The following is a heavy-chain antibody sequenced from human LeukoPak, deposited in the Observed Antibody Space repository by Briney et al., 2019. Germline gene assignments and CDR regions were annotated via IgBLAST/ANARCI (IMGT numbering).Heavy chain of an antibody. J-gene: IGHJ2*01. D-gene: IGHD3-22*01. V-gene: IGHV4-4*07. CDR2: INPSGST. Sequence: SQTLSLTCTVSGGSISSYYWSWIRQPAGKGLQWIGRINPSGSTNYNPSLKSRVTMSVDTSKNQFSLKLTSVTAADTAVYYCARAYYDTSGYPGWYFDLWGRGTLVSV. CDR1: GGSISSYY. CDR3: ARAYYDTSGYPGWYFDL.